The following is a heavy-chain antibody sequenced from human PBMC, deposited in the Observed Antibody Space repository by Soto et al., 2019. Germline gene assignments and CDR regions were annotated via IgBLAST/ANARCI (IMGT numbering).Heavy chain of an antibody. V-gene: IGHV1-69*04. J-gene: IGHJ3*02. Sequence: SVKVSCKASGGTFSSYTISWVRQAPGQGLEWMGRIIPILGIANYAQKFQGRVTITADKSTSTAYMELSSLRSEDTAVYYCARDEDIVVVPAIRAFDIWGQVTMVTVSS. CDR3: ARDEDIVVVPAIRAFDI. CDR1: GGTFSSYT. CDR2: IIPILGIA. D-gene: IGHD2-2*01.